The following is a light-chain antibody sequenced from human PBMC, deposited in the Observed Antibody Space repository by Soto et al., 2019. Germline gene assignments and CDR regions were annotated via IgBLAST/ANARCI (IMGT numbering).Light chain of an antibody. CDR3: MQALQTPLT. CDR2: LGS. J-gene: IGKJ5*01. CDR1: QSLLHSNGSNY. Sequence: DIVMTQSPLSLPVTPGEPASISCRSSQSLLHSNGSNYLDWYLKKPGQSPQLLIYLGSNRASGVPDRFSGSGSGTDFTLKISRVEAEDVGVYYCMQALQTPLTFGQGTRLEIK. V-gene: IGKV2-28*01.